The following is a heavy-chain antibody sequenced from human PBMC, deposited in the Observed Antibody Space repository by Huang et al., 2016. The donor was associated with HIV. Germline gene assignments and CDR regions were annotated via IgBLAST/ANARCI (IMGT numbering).Heavy chain of an antibody. CDR3: ARVTTEYYCTKATCFVSYYYMDV. J-gene: IGHJ6*03. D-gene: IGHD2-8*01. CDR1: AYTFSIHG. CDR2: ISANGGDT. Sequence: QVEMVQSGTEVKKPGASVKVSCKVSAYTFSIHGITWVRQAPGQGLEWMGWISANGGDTNYSQKFQGRGTMTTDTPTRTAYMELRSLRSEDTAVYYCARVTTEYYCTKATCFVSYYYMDVWGAGTTVTVSS. V-gene: IGHV1-18*01.